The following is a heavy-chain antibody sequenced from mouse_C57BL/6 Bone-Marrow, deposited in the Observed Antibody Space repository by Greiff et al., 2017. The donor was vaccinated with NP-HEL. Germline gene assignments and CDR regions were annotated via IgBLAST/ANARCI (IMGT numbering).Heavy chain of an antibody. CDR1: GFPFNTYA. V-gene: IGHV10-3*01. J-gene: IGHJ4*01. CDR2: IRSKSSNYAT. CDR3: VRDDYDCSSYYAMDY. Sequence: GGGLVQPKGSLKLSCAASGFPFNTYAIHWVRQAPGKGLEGVARIRSKSSNYATYYADSVNDRFPISSDDSQSMLDLQMNKLKTEDTAMYYCVRDDYDCSSYYAMDYWGQGTSVTVSS. D-gene: IGHD1-1*01.